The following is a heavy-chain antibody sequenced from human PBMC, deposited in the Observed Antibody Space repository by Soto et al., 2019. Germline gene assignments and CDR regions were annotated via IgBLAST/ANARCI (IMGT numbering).Heavy chain of an antibody. CDR2: ISGSGGST. J-gene: IGHJ3*02. V-gene: IGHV3-23*01. CDR1: GFTFSSYA. CDR3: AKWRYCSGGSGYLHAFDI. Sequence: EVQLLESGGGLVQPGGSLRLSCAASGFTFSSYAMSWVRQAPGKGLEWVSAISGSGGSTYYADSVKGRFTISRDNSKNTLYMQMNSLRAEDTAVYYCAKWRYCSGGSGYLHAFDIWGQGTMVTVSS. D-gene: IGHD2-15*01.